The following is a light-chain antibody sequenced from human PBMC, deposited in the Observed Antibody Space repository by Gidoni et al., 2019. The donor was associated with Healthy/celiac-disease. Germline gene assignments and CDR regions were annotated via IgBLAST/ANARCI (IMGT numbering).Light chain of an antibody. CDR2: GAS. V-gene: IGKV3-15*01. CDR3: QQYNNWPPYT. J-gene: IGKJ2*01. CDR1: QSVSSN. Sequence: EIVMTPSPATLSVSPGERATLSCRASQSVSSNLAWYQQKPGQAPRLLIYGASTRATGVPARFSGSGSGTEFTFTISSLQSEDFAIYYCQQYNNWPPYTFGQGTKLEIK.